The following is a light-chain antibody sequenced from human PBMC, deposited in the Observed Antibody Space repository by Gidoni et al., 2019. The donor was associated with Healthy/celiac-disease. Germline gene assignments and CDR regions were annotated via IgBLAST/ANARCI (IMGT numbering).Light chain of an antibody. Sequence: DIQMTQTPSTLSASVGDRVTITCRASQSISSCLAWYQQKPGKAPKLLTYDATSLESGVPSRFSGSGSGTEFTLTISSLQPDDFATYYCQRYNSYSWTFGQXTKVEIK. CDR1: QSISSC. J-gene: IGKJ1*01. V-gene: IGKV1-5*01. CDR2: DAT. CDR3: QRYNSYSWT.